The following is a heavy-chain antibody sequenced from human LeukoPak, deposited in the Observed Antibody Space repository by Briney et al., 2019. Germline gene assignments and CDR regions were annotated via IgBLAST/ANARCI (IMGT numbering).Heavy chain of an antibody. CDR2: ISYDGSNK. CDR3: AKGHSSRYPGSVDY. Sequence: GRSLRLSCAASGFTFSSYGMHWVRQAPGKGLEWVAVISYDGSNKYYADSVKGRFTISRDNSKNTLYLQMNSLRAEDTAVYYCAKGHSSRYPGSVDYWGQGTLVTVSS. J-gene: IGHJ4*02. CDR1: GFTFSSYG. D-gene: IGHD6-13*01. V-gene: IGHV3-30*18.